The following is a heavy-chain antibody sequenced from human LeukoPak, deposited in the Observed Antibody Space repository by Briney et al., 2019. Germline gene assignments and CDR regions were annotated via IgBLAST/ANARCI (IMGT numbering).Heavy chain of an antibody. J-gene: IGHJ4*02. D-gene: IGHD2-8*01. CDR3: ARDQRGKDIVLMVYAL. Sequence: ASVKVSCKASGYTFIDYYMHWVRQAPGQGLEWMGWINPNSGGTNYAQNFQGRVTMTRDTSIRTVYMELSRLRSDDTAVYYCARDQRGKDIVLMVYALWGQGTLVTVSS. CDR1: GYTFIDYY. CDR2: INPNSGGT. V-gene: IGHV1-2*02.